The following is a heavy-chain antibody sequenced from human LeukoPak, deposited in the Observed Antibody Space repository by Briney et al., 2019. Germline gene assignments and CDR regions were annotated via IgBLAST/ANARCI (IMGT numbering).Heavy chain of an antibody. CDR2: ISYDGSNK. D-gene: IGHD2-8*01. J-gene: IGHJ4*02. CDR1: GFTFSSYA. CDR3: ARVSDVPLI. V-gene: IGHV3-30*01. Sequence: PGRSLRLSCAASGFTFSSYAMHWVRQAPGKGLEWVAVISYDGSNKYYADSVKGRFTISRDNSKNTLYLQMNSLRADDTAVYYCARVSDVPLIWGQGTLVTVSS.